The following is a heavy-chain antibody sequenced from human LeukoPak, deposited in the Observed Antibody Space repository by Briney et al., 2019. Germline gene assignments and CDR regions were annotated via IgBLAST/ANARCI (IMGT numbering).Heavy chain of an antibody. CDR2: IKQDGSEK. Sequence: GGSLRLSCAASGFTFSSSGMHWVRQAPGKGLEWVANIKQDGSEKYYVDSVKGRFTISRDNAKNSLYLQMNSLRAEDTAVYYCARGAVAALEGFDYWGQGTLVTVSS. J-gene: IGHJ4*02. CDR3: ARGAVAALEGFDY. D-gene: IGHD6-19*01. CDR1: GFTFSSSG. V-gene: IGHV3-7*04.